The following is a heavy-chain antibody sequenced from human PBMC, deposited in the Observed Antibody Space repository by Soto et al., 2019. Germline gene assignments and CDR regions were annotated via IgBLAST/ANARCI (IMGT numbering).Heavy chain of an antibody. CDR2: ISDGDGAT. Sequence: GGSLRLSCAASGFAFSDYAMTWVRQAPGKGLEWVSDISDGDGATHYADSVKGRFTISRDDSKNTLYLQMDSLRAEDAAVYYCAKGRTFFDFWGQGTLVTVSS. CDR1: GFAFSDYA. CDR3: AKGRTFFDF. D-gene: IGHD3-16*01. J-gene: IGHJ4*02. V-gene: IGHV3-23*01.